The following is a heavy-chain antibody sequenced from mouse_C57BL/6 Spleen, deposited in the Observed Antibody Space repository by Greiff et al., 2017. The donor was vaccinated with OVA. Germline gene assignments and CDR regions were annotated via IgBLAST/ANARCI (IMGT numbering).Heavy chain of an antibody. CDR2: ISYDGSN. D-gene: IGHD1-1*01. CDR1: GYSITSGYY. V-gene: IGHV3-6*01. J-gene: IGHJ2*01. Sequence: EVKLMESGPGLVKPSQSLSLTCSVTGYSITSGYYWNWIRQFPGNKLEWMGYISYDGSNNYNPSLKNRISITRDTSKNQFFLKLNSVTTEDTATYYCARDPLPYYYGFDYWGQGTTLTVSS. CDR3: ARDPLPYYYGFDY.